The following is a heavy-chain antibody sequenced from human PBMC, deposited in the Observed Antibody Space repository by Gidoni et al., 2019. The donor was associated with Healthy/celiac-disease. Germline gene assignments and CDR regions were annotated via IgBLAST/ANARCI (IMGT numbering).Heavy chain of an antibody. CDR2: IIPILGIA. CDR1: GGTVSSYT. D-gene: IGHD5-12*01. J-gene: IGHJ6*02. Sequence: QVQLVQSGAEVKKPGSSVKDSCKASGGTVSSYTNRWVRQAPGQGLEWMGRIIPILGIANYAQKFQGRVTITADKSTSTAYMELSSLRSEDTAVYYCARVSVDGYKSYYYYGMDVWGQGTTVTVSS. CDR3: ARVSVDGYKSYYYYGMDV. V-gene: IGHV1-69*02.